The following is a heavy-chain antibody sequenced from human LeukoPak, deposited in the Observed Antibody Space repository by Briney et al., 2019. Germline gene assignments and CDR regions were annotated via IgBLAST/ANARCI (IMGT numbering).Heavy chain of an antibody. J-gene: IGHJ4*02. CDR2: ISYDGSNK. V-gene: IGHV3-30*04. CDR1: GFTFSSYA. D-gene: IGHD6-13*01. Sequence: GGSLRLSCAASGFTFSSYAMHWVRQAPGKGLEWVAVISYDGSNKYYADSVKGRFTISRDNSKNTLYLQMNSLRAEDTAVYYCARDPLYSSSHSNLNPLDYWGQGTLVTVSS. CDR3: ARDPLYSSSHSNLNPLDY.